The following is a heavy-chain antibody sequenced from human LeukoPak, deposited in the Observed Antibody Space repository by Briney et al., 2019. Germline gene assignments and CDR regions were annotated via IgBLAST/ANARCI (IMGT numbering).Heavy chain of an antibody. CDR3: ARDTVTSPPDY. CDR2: ISAYSGNT. J-gene: IGHJ4*02. CDR1: GYTFSTYG. V-gene: IGHV1-18*01. Sequence: ASVRVSFTASGYTFSTYGISWVRQAPGQGHERMGWISAYSGNTNYAQKAQGRVTITTATSTSTAYMELRSLRSDDTAVYYCARDTVTSPPDYWGGGTLVTVSS. D-gene: IGHD4-17*01.